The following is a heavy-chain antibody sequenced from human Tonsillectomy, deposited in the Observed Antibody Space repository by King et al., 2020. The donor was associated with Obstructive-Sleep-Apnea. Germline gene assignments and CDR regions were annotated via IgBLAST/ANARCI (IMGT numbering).Heavy chain of an antibody. CDR2: IYPDSGGT. J-gene: IGHJ4*02. D-gene: IGHD6-19*01. V-gene: IGHV1-2*02. CDR3: AGVRAVAGGGYFDS. CDR1: GYTFTDYY. Sequence: QLVQSGAEVKKPGASVKVSCKASGYTFTDYYMHWVRQAPGQGLEWLGWIYPDSGGTNYAQKFQGRVTMTRDTSITTAYMELSSLRSDDTALYYCAGVRAVAGGGYFDSWGQGTLVTFSS.